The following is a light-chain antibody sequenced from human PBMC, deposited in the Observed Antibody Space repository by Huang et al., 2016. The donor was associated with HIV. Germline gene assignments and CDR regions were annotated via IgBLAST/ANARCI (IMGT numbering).Light chain of an antibody. CDR3: QQRSAWPLT. Sequence: IVLTQSPATLSLSPGERATLSCRASQSVRSYLAWYQQKPGQAPRLLIYDAPNRATGIPARFSGSGSGTDFTLTISNLQSEDFAVYYCQQRSAWPLTFGGGTKVEI. J-gene: IGKJ4*01. CDR2: DAP. V-gene: IGKV3-11*01. CDR1: QSVRSY.